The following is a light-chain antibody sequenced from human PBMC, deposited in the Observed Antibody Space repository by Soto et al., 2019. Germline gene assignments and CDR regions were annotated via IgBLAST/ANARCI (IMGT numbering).Light chain of an antibody. CDR1: KLGDKY. J-gene: IGLJ2*01. CDR2: QDS. CDR3: QAWDSSTRVV. Sequence: SSELTQPPSVSVSPGQTASITCSGDKLGDKYACWYQQKPGQSPVLVIYQDSKRPSGIPGRFSGSNSWNTATLTISGTHAMDEADYYCQAWDSSTRVVFGGGTKLTVL. V-gene: IGLV3-1*01.